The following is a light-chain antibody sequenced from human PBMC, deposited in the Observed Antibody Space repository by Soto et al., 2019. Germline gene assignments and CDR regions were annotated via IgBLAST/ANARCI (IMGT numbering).Light chain of an antibody. V-gene: IGLV2-14*03. CDR2: DVS. CDR3: SSYTTSNTRQIV. Sequence: QFVLTQPASVSGSPGQSITISCTGTSSDVGGYNYVSWYQHHPGKAPKLLIYDVSNRPSGISNRFSGSKSDNTASLTISGLQPEDEADYYCSSYTTSNTRQIVFGTGTKVTVL. CDR1: SSDVGGYNY. J-gene: IGLJ1*01.